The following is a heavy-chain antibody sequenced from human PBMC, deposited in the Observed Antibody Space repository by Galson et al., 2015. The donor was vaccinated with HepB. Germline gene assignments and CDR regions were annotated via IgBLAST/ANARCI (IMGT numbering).Heavy chain of an antibody. Sequence: SLRLSCAASGFTFSNYGMHWVRQAPGKGLEWVAVISYDGSNKYYADSVKGRFTISRDNSKNTLYLQMNSLRAEDTALYYCAKVPYFYSALAGTMAGFDYWGQGTLGTVSS. CDR1: GFTFSNYG. CDR2: ISYDGSNK. D-gene: IGHD6-19*01. CDR3: AKVPYFYSALAGTMAGFDY. J-gene: IGHJ4*02. V-gene: IGHV3-30*18.